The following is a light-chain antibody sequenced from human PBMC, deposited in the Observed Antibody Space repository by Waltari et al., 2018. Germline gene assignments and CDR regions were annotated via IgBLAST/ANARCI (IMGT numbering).Light chain of an antibody. CDR1: QTVDRR. CDR3: QHRSDWPPKFT. CDR2: DVS. J-gene: IGKJ2*01. V-gene: IGKV3-11*01. Sequence: EIVLTQSPATLSLSPGESATLSCRTSQTVDRRLTWYQQKPGQPPRLLIYDVSNRATDIPARFSGGGSGTDFTLTISDLQSDDFATYYCQHRSDWPPKFTFGQGTKLQI.